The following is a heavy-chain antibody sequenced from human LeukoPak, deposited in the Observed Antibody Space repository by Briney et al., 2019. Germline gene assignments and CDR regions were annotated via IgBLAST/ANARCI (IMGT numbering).Heavy chain of an antibody. V-gene: IGHV1-8*01. CDR3: ARAPIAAAGKGWFDP. CDR2: MNPNSGNT. Sequence: ASVKVSCKASGYTFTSYDINWVRQATGQGLEWMGWMNPNSGNTGYAQKFQGRVTMTRNTSISTAYMELSSLRSEDTAVYYSARAPIAAAGKGWFDPWGQGTLVTVSS. CDR1: GYTFTSYD. J-gene: IGHJ5*02. D-gene: IGHD6-13*01.